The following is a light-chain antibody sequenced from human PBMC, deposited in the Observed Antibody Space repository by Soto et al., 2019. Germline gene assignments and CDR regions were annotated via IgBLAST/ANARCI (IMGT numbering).Light chain of an antibody. CDR3: SSYAGGNNYV. CDR1: SSDVGGYNY. J-gene: IGLJ1*01. CDR2: EVT. Sequence: QSALTQPASVSGSPGQSITISCTGTSSDVGGYNYVSWYQQHPGKAPKLMIYEVTERPSGVPDRFSGSKSGNTASLTVSGLQTEDEAYYYCSSYAGGNNYVFGTGTKVTVL. V-gene: IGLV2-8*01.